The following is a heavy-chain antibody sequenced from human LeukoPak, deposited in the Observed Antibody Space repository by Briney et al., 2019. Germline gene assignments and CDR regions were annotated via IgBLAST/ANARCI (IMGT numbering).Heavy chain of an antibody. V-gene: IGHV4-28*01. CDR3: ARTRVARFALDI. D-gene: IGHD3-3*01. CDR1: GYSISSSNW. Sequence: PSETLSLTCAVSGYSISSSNWWGWIRQPPGKGLEWIGYMYYTGSTYYNPSLKSRVTMSVDTSKNQFSLKLSSVTAVDTAVYYCARTRVARFALDIWGQGTMVIVSS. CDR2: MYYTGST. J-gene: IGHJ3*02.